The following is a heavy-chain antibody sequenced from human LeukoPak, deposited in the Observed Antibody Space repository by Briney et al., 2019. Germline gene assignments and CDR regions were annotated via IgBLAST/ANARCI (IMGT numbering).Heavy chain of an antibody. J-gene: IGHJ4*02. CDR1: GYTFTSYG. V-gene: IGHV1-18*01. CDR2: ISAYNGNT. CDR3: ARDSSTPMTTVVPFDY. Sequence: APVKVSCKASGYTFTSYGISWVRQAPGQGLEWMGWISAYNGNTNYAQKLQGRVTMTTDTSTSTAYMELRSLRSDDTAVYYCARDSSTPMTTVVPFDYWGQGTLVTVSS. D-gene: IGHD4-23*01.